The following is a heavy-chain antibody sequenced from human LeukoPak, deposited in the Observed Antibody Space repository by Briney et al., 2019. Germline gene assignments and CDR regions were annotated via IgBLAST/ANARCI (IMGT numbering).Heavy chain of an antibody. Sequence: SETLPLTCTVPGDSISTYYWSWIRQPPGKGLEWIGYIYYSGSTNYNPSLKSRVTISVDTSKNQFSLRLRSVTAADTAVYYCARGMRGFPVVFGFWGQGTLVTVSS. J-gene: IGHJ4*02. CDR3: ARGMRGFPVVFGF. CDR2: IYYSGST. D-gene: IGHD4-23*01. V-gene: IGHV4-59*01. CDR1: GDSISTYY.